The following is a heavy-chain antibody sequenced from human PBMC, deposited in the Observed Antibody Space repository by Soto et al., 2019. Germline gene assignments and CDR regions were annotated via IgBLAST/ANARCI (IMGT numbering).Heavy chain of an antibody. J-gene: IGHJ3*02. D-gene: IGHD6-19*01. CDR1: GDSIISNNW. CDR2: IYHSESA. V-gene: IGHV4-4*02. Sequence: PSETLSLTCGVSGDSIISNNWWTWVRQPPGKGLEWVGEIYHSESANYNPSLKRRVTISLDKSRNQFSLSLASVTAADAAVYFCARGTYITGRFALDIWGQGTMVT. CDR3: ARGTYITGRFALDI.